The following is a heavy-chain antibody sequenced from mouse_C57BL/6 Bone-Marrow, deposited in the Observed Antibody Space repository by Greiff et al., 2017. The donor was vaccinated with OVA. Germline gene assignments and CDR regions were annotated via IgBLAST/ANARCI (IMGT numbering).Heavy chain of an antibody. D-gene: IGHD1-1*01. CDR1: GYTFTSYG. Sequence: QVQLKESGAELGRPGASVKLSCKASGYTFTSYGISWVKQRTGQGLEWIGEIYPRSGNTYYNEKFKGKATLTADKSSSTAYMELRSLTSEDSAVYFCARYNYGNYWGQGTTLTVSS. CDR3: ARYNYGNY. CDR2: IYPRSGNT. J-gene: IGHJ2*01. V-gene: IGHV1-81*01.